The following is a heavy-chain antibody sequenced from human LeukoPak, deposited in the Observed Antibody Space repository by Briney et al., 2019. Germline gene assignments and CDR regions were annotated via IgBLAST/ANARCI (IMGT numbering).Heavy chain of an antibody. CDR3: ARLDSYAPVPGY. Sequence: GGSLRLSCAASGFTVSSNYMSWVRQAPGRGLEWVSVIYGGGSTYYADSVKGRFTISRDNAKNSLYLQMNSLRAEDTAVYYCARLDSYAPVPGYWGQGTLVTVSS. V-gene: IGHV3-53*01. CDR1: GFTVSSNY. CDR2: IYGGGST. D-gene: IGHD5-18*01. J-gene: IGHJ4*02.